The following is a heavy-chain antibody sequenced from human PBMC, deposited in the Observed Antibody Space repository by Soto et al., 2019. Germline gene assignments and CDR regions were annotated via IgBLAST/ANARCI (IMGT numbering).Heavy chain of an antibody. D-gene: IGHD7-27*01. CDR3: ARATMGTLDY. V-gene: IGHV3-74*01. CDR2: INTDGTTT. Sequence: PGGSLRLSCAVSGFTFSNFWMYWVRQTSGKGLVWASRINTDGTTTNCADSVKGRCTISRDNAKNMLYLQMNSLRAEDTAVYYCARATMGTLDYWGQGILVTVSS. J-gene: IGHJ4*02. CDR1: GFTFSNFW.